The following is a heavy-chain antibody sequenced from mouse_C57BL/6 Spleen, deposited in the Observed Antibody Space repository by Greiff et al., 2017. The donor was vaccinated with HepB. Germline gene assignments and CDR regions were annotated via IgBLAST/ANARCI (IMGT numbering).Heavy chain of an antibody. Sequence: EVQLQQSGPELVKPGASVKMSCKASGYTFTDYNMHWVKQSHGKSLEWIGYINPNNGGTSYNQKFKGKATLTVNKSSSTAYMELRSLTSEDSAVYYCAREVYYDSLRYFDVWGTGTTVTVSS. CDR3: AREVYYDSLRYFDV. CDR2: INPNNGGT. J-gene: IGHJ1*03. CDR1: GYTFTDYN. V-gene: IGHV1-22*01. D-gene: IGHD2-4*01.